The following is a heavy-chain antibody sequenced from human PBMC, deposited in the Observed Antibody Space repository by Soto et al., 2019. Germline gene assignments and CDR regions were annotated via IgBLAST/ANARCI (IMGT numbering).Heavy chain of an antibody. J-gene: IGHJ4*02. CDR3: ARGTSTGTMSY. V-gene: IGHV4-34*01. Sequence: PSETLSLTCAVYGGSFYDFFWSWIRQPPGKGLEWIGESTHSRRTNYNPSLKSRVTISVDTSKNQFSLNLSSVTAADTAVYYCARGTSTGTMSYWGQGTLVTVSS. D-gene: IGHD1-1*01. CDR1: GGSFYDFF. CDR2: STHSRRT.